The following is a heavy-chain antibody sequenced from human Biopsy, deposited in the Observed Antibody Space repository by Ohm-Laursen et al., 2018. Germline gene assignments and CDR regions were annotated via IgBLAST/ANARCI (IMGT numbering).Heavy chain of an antibody. CDR2: INPNNDNT. Sequence: SVKVSCKASGYSFTNYYLHWVRQAPGQGLQWMGRINPNNDNTVYAQQFQGRVTITKDTSTSTVYMDLSSLTFDDSAVYYCARGPRGLVAITATAYYFDFWGQGNLVTVSS. D-gene: IGHD1-20*01. V-gene: IGHV1-46*01. CDR1: GYSFTNYY. J-gene: IGHJ4*02. CDR3: ARGPRGLVAITATAYYFDF.